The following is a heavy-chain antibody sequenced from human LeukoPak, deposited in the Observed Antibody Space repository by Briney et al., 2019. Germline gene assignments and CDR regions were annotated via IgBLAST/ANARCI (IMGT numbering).Heavy chain of an antibody. CDR3: ASLGPPDWYFDL. Sequence: SETLSLTCTVSGGSISSYYWSWIRQPPGKGLEWIGYIYTSGSTNYNPSLKSRVTISVDTSKNQFSLKLSSVTAADTAVYYCASLGPPDWYFDLWGRGTLVTVSS. CDR1: GGSISSYY. D-gene: IGHD3-10*01. V-gene: IGHV4-4*09. J-gene: IGHJ2*01. CDR2: IYTSGST.